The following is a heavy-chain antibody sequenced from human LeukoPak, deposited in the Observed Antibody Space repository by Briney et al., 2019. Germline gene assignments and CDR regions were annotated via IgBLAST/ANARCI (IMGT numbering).Heavy chain of an antibody. D-gene: IGHD3-10*01. V-gene: IGHV1-18*04. CDR1: GYTFTSYG. J-gene: IGHJ5*02. CDR2: ISAYNGNT. Sequence: EASVKVSCKASGYTFTSYGISWVRQAPGQGLEWMGWISAYNGNTNYAQKLQVRVTMTTYTSTSTAYMELRSLRSDDTAVYYCARDQTRTVRGLPGPWGQGTLVTVSS. CDR3: ARDQTRTVRGLPGP.